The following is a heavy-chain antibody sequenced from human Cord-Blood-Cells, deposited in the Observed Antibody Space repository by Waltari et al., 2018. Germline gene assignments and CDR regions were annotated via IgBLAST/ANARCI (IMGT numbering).Heavy chain of an antibody. CDR3: ARSRAEGLDFDY. J-gene: IGHJ4*02. CDR2: IKQDGSEK. Sequence: EVQLVESGGGLVQPGGSLRLSCAASGFTFSSYWMRWVRQAPGKGLEWVAKIKQDGSEKYYVDSVKGRFTISRDNAKNSLYLQMNSLRAEDTAVYYCARSRAEGLDFDYWGQGTLVTVSS. V-gene: IGHV3-7*05. CDR1: GFTFSSYW.